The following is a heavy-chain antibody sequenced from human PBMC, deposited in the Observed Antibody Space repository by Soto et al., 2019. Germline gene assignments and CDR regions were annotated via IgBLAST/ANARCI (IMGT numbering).Heavy chain of an antibody. J-gene: IGHJ3*02. CDR2: ISYDGSNK. CDR1: GFTFSSYG. V-gene: IGHV3-30*18. CDR3: AKDLGRSSGFSDAFDI. D-gene: IGHD6-19*01. Sequence: QVQLVESGGGVVQPGRSLRLSCAASGFTFSSYGMHWVRQAPGKGLEWVAVISYDGSNKYYADSVKGRFTISRDNSKNTLYLQMNSLRAEDTAVYYCAKDLGRSSGFSDAFDIWGQGTMVTVSS.